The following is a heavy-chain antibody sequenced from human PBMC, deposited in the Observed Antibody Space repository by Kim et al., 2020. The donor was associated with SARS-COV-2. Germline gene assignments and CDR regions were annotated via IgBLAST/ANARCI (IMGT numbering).Heavy chain of an antibody. J-gene: IGHJ4*02. CDR1: GGSISSSSYY. Sequence: SETLSLTCTVSGGSISSSSYYWGWIRQPPGKGLGWIGSIYYSGSTYYNPSLKSRVTISVDTSKNQFSLKLSSVTAADTAVYYCARPLNALGYPHQFDYWGQGTLVTVSS. V-gene: IGHV4-39*01. D-gene: IGHD2-15*01. CDR2: IYYSGST. CDR3: ARPLNALGYPHQFDY.